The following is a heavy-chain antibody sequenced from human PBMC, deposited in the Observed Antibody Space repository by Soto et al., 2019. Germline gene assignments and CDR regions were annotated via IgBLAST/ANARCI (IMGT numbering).Heavy chain of an antibody. CDR2: IYYSGST. D-gene: IGHD3-22*01. CDR1: GGSISSGGYY. Sequence: PSETLSLTCTVSGGSISSGGYYWSWIRQHPGKGLEWIGYIYYSGSTYYNPSLKSRVTISVDTSKNQFSLKLSSVTAADTAVYYCARVSSSGYYYDNWFDPWGQGTLVTVSS. V-gene: IGHV4-31*03. J-gene: IGHJ5*02. CDR3: ARVSSSGYYYDNWFDP.